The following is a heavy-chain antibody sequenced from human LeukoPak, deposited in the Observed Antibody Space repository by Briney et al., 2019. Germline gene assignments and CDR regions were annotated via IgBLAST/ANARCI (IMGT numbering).Heavy chain of an antibody. V-gene: IGHV1-2*02. CDR2: INPNNGDT. D-gene: IGHD4-17*01. J-gene: IGHJ4*02. CDR1: GYTFSGHY. CDR3: ARSDYDASFDY. Sequence: APVKVSCTASGYTFSGHYIHWVRQAPGQGLEWMGWINPNNGDTNCAQNFQGRVTMTRDTSITTAYMALSRLRSDDTAVYYCARSDYDASFDYWGQGTLVTVSS.